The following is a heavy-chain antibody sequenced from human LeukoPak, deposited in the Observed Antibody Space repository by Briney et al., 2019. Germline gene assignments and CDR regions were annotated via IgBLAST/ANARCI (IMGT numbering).Heavy chain of an antibody. Sequence: AGSLRLSCAAPGFTFSSYSMNWVRQAPGKGLEWVSYISTSSGTIYYADSVKGRFTISRDNAKNSLYLQMNSLRDEDTAVYYCARTLTGMAVAGPKGFDYWGQGSLVTVSS. CDR1: GFTFSSYS. V-gene: IGHV3-48*02. J-gene: IGHJ4*02. D-gene: IGHD6-19*01. CDR3: ARTLTGMAVAGPKGFDY. CDR2: ISTSSGTI.